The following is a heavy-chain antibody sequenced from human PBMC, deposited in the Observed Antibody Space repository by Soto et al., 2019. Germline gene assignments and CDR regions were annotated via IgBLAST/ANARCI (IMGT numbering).Heavy chain of an antibody. CDR3: ARSIPGTTSFDS. V-gene: IGHV3-72*01. CDR2: SRNKGNSYST. CDR1: GYPFCDYY. D-gene: IGHD1-7*01. J-gene: IGHJ4*02. Sequence: GGSLRLSCVGSGYPFCDYYIDWVRPAPGKGLEWVGRSRNKGNSYSTDYAASVKGRFTVSRDTSKNSLYLQMNSLKADDTALYYCARSIPGTTSFDSWGQGTPVTVSS.